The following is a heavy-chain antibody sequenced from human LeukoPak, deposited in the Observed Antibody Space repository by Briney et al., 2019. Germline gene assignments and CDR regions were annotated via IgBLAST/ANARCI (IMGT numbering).Heavy chain of an antibody. CDR2: IYYSGST. CDR3: AREERKAAAGSYYFDY. V-gene: IGHV4-39*07. Sequence: SETLSLTCTVSGGSISSSSYYWGWIRQPPGKGLEWIGSIYYSGSTYYNPSLKNRVTISVDTSKNQFSLKLSSVTAADTAVYYCAREERKAAAGSYYFDYWGQGTLVTVSS. CDR1: GGSISSSSYY. D-gene: IGHD6-13*01. J-gene: IGHJ4*02.